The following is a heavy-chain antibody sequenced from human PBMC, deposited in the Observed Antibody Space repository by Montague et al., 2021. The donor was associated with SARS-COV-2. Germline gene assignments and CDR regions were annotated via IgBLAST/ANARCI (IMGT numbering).Heavy chain of an antibody. CDR2: IYYSGST. Sequence: SETLSLTCTVSGGSISSSSYYWGWIRQPPGKGLEWIGSIYYSGSTYYNPSLKSRVTISVDTSKNQFSLKLSSVTAEDTAVYYCARDYGDYGSGYYYGMDVWGQGTTVTVSS. J-gene: IGHJ6*02. V-gene: IGHV4-39*07. CDR1: GGSISSSSYY. CDR3: ARDYGDYGSGYYYGMDV. D-gene: IGHD4-17*01.